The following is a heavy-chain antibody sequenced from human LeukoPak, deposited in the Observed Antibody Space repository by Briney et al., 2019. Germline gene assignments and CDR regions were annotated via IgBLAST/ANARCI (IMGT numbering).Heavy chain of an antibody. V-gene: IGHV4-59*12. J-gene: IGHJ2*01. CDR2: IYYSGST. Sequence: PSETLSLTCTVSGGSISSYYWSWIRQPPGKGLEWIGYIYYSGSTNYNPSLKSRVTISVDKSKNQFSLKLSSVTAADTAVYYCARADLTVAWYVDLWGRGTLVTVSS. CDR1: GGSISSYY. CDR3: ARADLTVAWYVDL. D-gene: IGHD4-23*01.